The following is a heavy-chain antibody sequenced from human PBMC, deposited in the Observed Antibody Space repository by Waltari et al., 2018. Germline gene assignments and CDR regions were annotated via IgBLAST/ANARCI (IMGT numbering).Heavy chain of an antibody. D-gene: IGHD5-18*01. CDR1: GFTFSSYS. Sequence: PGGSLRLSCAASGFTFSSYSMNWVRQAPGKGLEWVSSISSSSSYIYYADSVKGRFTISRDNAKNSLYLQMNSLRAEDTAVYYCARSGGYSYGWGMDVWGQGTTVTVSS. CDR2: ISSSSSYI. V-gene: IGHV3-21*01. CDR3: ARSGGYSYGWGMDV. J-gene: IGHJ6*02.